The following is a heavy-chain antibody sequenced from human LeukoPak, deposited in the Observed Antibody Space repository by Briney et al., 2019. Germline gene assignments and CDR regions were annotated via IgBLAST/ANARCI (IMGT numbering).Heavy chain of an antibody. CDR1: GFTFSHYF. CDR2: ISSSGVYI. D-gene: IGHD2-21*02. J-gene: IGHJ4*02. CDR3: VRAARSGLQRSPAYFDF. Sequence: GGSLRLSCAASGFTFSHYFMNWVRQVPGKGLEWVSSISSSGVYISYGDSLKGRFTISRDNAQNSLYLQMSSLTAEDTGVYYCVRAARSGLQRSPAYFDFWGQGTVVTVSS. V-gene: IGHV3-21*01.